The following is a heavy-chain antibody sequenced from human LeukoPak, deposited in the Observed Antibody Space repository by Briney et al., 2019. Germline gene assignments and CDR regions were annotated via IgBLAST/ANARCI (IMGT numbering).Heavy chain of an antibody. CDR2: IKADGGEK. V-gene: IGHV3-7*01. CDR3: AELGITVIGGV. D-gene: IGHD3-10*02. Sequence: GGSLRLSCAASGFTFSTYWMNWFRQTPGKGLKWVAKIKADGGEKDHVASVKGRFTISRDNAKNSLYLHMNSLRAEDTAVYYCAELGITVIGGVWGKGTTVTISS. J-gene: IGHJ6*04. CDR1: GFTFSTYW.